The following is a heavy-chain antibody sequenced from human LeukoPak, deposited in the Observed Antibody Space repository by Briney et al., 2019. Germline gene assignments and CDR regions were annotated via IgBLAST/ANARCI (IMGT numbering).Heavy chain of an antibody. J-gene: IGHJ4*02. CDR1: EFTVSSNY. CDR2: ISGSEGST. V-gene: IGHV3-23*01. D-gene: IGHD6-19*01. CDR3: ARGVTVAGYDY. Sequence: GGSLRLSCAASEFTVSSNYMSWVRQAPGKGVEWVSTISGSEGSTYYADSVKGRFTISRDNAKNSLYLQMNSLRAEDTAVYYCARGVTVAGYDYWGQGTLVTVSS.